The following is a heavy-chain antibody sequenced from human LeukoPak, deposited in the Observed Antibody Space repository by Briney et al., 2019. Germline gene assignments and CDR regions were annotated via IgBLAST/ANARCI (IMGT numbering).Heavy chain of an antibody. CDR1: GFTVSSNY. CDR2: IYSGGST. J-gene: IGHJ6*02. D-gene: IGHD2-21*02. V-gene: IGHV3-53*01. CDR3: ARDRDYHYYYGMDV. Sequence: GSLRLSCAASGFTVSSNYMRWVRQAPGKGLEWVSVIYSGGSTYYADSVKGRFTISRDNSKNTLYLQMNSLRAEDTAVYYCARDRDYHYYYGMDVWGQGTTVTVSS.